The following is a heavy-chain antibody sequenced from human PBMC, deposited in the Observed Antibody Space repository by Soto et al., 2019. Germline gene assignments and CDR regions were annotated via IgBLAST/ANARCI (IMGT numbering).Heavy chain of an antibody. D-gene: IGHD3-16*01. V-gene: IGHV3-23*01. CDR3: AKNYVLVRLFDY. CDR1: GFTFSSYA. CDR2: ISGSGGST. Sequence: EVQLLESGGGLVQPGGSLRLSCAASGFTFSSYAMSWVRQAPGKGLEWVSAISGSGGSTYYADSVKGRFTISRDNSKNTLYLQMNSLRAENTAVYYCAKNYVLVRLFDYWGQGTLVTVSS. J-gene: IGHJ4*02.